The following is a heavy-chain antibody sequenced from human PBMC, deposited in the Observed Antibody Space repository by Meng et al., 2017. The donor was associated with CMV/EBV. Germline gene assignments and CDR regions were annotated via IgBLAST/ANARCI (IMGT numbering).Heavy chain of an antibody. V-gene: IGHV3-74*01. CDR3: ARDQVTPGFYYSSSSTQYGMDV. Sequence: GGSLRLSCAASGFTFSSYWMHWVRQAPGKGLVWVSRINSDGSSTSYADSVKGRFTISRDNAKNTLYLQMNSLRAEDTAVYYCARDQVTPGFYYSSSSTQYGMDVWGQGTTVTVSS. D-gene: IGHD6-6*01. CDR1: GFTFSSYW. CDR2: INSDGSST. J-gene: IGHJ6*02.